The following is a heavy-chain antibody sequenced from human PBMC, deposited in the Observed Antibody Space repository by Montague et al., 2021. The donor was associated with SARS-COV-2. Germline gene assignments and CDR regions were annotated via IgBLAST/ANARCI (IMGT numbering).Heavy chain of an antibody. J-gene: IGHJ4*02. Sequence: SLRLSCAASGFTFRSYWMHWVRQVPGRGLVWVSRIRPNGTCTHYADSVKGRFSISRDNTKNTLSLQMNKLRVDDTAIYYCGRPLWFGDSDYYFDYWGQGTLVSVSS. CDR3: GRPLWFGDSDYYFDY. V-gene: IGHV3-74*01. CDR1: GFTFRSYW. D-gene: IGHD3-10*01. CDR2: IRPNGTCT.